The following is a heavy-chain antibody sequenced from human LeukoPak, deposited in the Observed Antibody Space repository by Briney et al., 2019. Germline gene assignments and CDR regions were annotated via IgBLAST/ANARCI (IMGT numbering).Heavy chain of an antibody. CDR2: IIPILGIA. D-gene: IGHD3-3*01. J-gene: IGHJ4*02. V-gene: IGHV1-69*04. Sequence: GASVKVSCKASGGTFISYAISWVRQAPGQGLEWMGRIIPILGIANYAQKFQGRVTITADKSTSTAYMELSSLRSEDTAVYYCARSKRFLEWLLWDYWGQGTLVTVSS. CDR1: GGTFISYA. CDR3: ARSKRFLEWLLWDY.